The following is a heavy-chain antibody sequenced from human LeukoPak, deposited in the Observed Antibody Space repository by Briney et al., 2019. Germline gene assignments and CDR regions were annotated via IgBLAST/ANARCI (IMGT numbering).Heavy chain of an antibody. Sequence: GGSLRLSCAGSGFTFSSYPMNWVRQAPGKGLEWVSYISSSNSYIYYVDSVKGRFTISRDNAKNSLYLQMNSLRADDTAVYYCARDRDWNSGFDYWGQGTLVTVSS. J-gene: IGHJ4*02. CDR1: GFTFSSYP. D-gene: IGHD1-7*01. CDR3: ARDRDWNSGFDY. CDR2: ISSSNSYI. V-gene: IGHV3-21*01.